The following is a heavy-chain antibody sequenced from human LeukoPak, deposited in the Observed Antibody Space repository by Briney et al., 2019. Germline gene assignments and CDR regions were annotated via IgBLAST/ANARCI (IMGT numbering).Heavy chain of an antibody. CDR1: GGSISSYY. J-gene: IGHJ6*03. D-gene: IGHD6-13*01. V-gene: IGHV4-59*12. CDR2: IYYSGST. CDR3: ARIAAAGHYYYYYMDV. Sequence: SETLSLTCTVSGGSISSYYWSWIRQPPGKGLEWIGYIYYSGSTNYNPSLKSRVTISVDTSKNQFSLKLSSVTAADTAVYYCARIAAAGHYYYYYMDVWGKGTTVTVSS.